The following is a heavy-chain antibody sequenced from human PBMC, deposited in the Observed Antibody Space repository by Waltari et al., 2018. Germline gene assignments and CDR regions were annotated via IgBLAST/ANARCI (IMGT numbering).Heavy chain of an antibody. CDR2: ISQNGDGT. Sequence: EVQLVESGGGLVQPGGSLRLSCSASGFTFSNHAMHWARQVPGKGREYVSGISQNGDGTHYADSVKGRFTISRDNSKNTLYLQMSSLRTEDTAVYYCVNDFWSDHSMGVWGQGTTVTVSS. V-gene: IGHV3-64D*06. CDR1: GFTFSNHA. D-gene: IGHD3-3*01. J-gene: IGHJ6*02. CDR3: VNDFWSDHSMGV.